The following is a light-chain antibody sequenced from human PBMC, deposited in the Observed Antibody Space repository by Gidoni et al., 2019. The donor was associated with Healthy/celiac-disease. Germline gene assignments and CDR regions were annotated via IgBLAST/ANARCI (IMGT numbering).Light chain of an antibody. CDR3: QQYGSSPLT. J-gene: IGKJ5*01. CDR2: GAS. Sequence: DIVLTQSPGTLSLSQGESATLSCRASQSVSSSYLAWYQQKPGQAPRLLIYGASSRATGIPDRFSGSGSGTDFTLTISRLEPEDFAVYYCQQYGSSPLTFGQGTRLEIK. V-gene: IGKV3-20*01. CDR1: QSVSSSY.